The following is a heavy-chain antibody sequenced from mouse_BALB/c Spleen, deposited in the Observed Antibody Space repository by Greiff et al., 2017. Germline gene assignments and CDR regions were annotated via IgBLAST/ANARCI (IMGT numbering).Heavy chain of an antibody. Sequence: EVMLVESGGGLVQPGGSLRLSCATSGFTFTDYYMSWVRQPPGKALEWLGFIRNKANGYTTEYSASVKGRFTISRDNSQSILYLQMNTLRAEDSATYYCARDRGGGYDFDYWGQGTTLTVSS. CDR3: ARDRGGGYDFDY. CDR2: IRNKANGYTT. V-gene: IGHV7-3*02. J-gene: IGHJ2*01. D-gene: IGHD1-2*01. CDR1: GFTFTDYY.